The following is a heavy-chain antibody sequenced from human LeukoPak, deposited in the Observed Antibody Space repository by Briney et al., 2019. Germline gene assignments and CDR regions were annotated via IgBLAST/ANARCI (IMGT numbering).Heavy chain of an antibody. V-gene: IGHV4-38-2*02. D-gene: IGHD3-22*01. J-gene: IGHJ4*02. CDR1: GYSISSGYY. CDR3: AREFTEYYYDSSKASY. Sequence: SETLSLTCAVSGYSISSGYYWAWIRQPPGKGLEWIGKIYHNGNTYYNPSLKGRVTISVDTSKNQFSLKLSSVTAADTALYYCAREFTEYYYDSSKASYWGQGTLVTVSS. CDR2: IYHNGNT.